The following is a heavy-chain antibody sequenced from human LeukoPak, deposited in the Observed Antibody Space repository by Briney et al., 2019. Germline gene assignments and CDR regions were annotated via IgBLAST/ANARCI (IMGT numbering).Heavy chain of an antibody. Sequence: ASVKVSCKVSGYTLTELSMHWVRQAPGKGLEWMGGFDPEDGETIYAQKFQGRVTMTEDTSTDTAYMELSSLRSDDTAVYYCARVTDYVWGSYRYKYWGQGTLVTVSS. CDR2: FDPEDGET. J-gene: IGHJ4*02. CDR3: ARVTDYVWGSYRYKY. D-gene: IGHD3-16*02. CDR1: GYTLTELS. V-gene: IGHV1-24*01.